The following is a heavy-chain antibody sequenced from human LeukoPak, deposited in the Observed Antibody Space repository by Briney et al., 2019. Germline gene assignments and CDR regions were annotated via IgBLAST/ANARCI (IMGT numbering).Heavy chain of an antibody. CDR1: GFSLSSYA. Sequence: PGGSLRLSCAASGFSLSSYAMHWVRQAPGKGLEWVALVSYDGRNENYADSVKGRFTISRDTSKSTLYLQMNSLRGEDTAVYYCARFTGSSSWFGNWFDPWGQGTLVTVSS. CDR2: VSYDGRNE. J-gene: IGHJ5*02. D-gene: IGHD6-13*01. CDR3: ARFTGSSSWFGNWFDP. V-gene: IGHV3-30*04.